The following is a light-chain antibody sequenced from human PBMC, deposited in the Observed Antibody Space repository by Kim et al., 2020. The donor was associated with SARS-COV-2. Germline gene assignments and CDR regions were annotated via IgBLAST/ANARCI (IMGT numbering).Light chain of an antibody. CDR1: RSNIGSNV. CDR2: SND. J-gene: IGLJ3*02. Sequence: GQRVTISCSGGRSNIGSNVVNWYQQLPGTAPKLLIYSNDYRPSGVPDRFSGSKSGTSASLDMSGLQSEDEADYYCAAWDDSLNGSVFGGGTQLTVL. V-gene: IGLV1-44*01. CDR3: AAWDDSLNGSV.